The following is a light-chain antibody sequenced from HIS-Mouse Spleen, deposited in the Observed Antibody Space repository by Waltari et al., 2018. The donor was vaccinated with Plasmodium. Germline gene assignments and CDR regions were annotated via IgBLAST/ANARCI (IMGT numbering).Light chain of an antibody. V-gene: IGKV3-15*01. CDR3: QKYNSAPRT. CDR1: QSVSSN. J-gene: IGKJ1*01. Sequence: EIVMTQSPATLSVSPGESATLSCRASQSVSSNLAWYQQKPGQAPRLLIYGASTRATGIPARFSGSGSGTEFTLTISSLQSEDVATYYCQKYNSAPRTFGQGTKVEIK. CDR2: GAS.